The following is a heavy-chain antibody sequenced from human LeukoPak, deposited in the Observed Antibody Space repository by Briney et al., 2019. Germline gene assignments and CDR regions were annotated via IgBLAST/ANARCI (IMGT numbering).Heavy chain of an antibody. CDR3: AREGEWLSYYFDY. D-gene: IGHD3-3*01. V-gene: IGHV1-2*06. J-gene: IGHJ4*02. CDR2: INPNSGGT. Sequence: GASXXVSCKASGYTFTGYYMHWVRQAPGQGLEWMGRINPNSGGTNYAQKFQGRVTMTRDTSISTAYMELSRLRSDDTAVYYCAREGEWLSYYFDYWGQGTLVTVSS. CDR1: GYTFTGYY.